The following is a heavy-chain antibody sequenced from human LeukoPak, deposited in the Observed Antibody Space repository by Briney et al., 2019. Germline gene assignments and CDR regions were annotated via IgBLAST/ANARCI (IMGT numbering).Heavy chain of an antibody. CDR3: ARCGPVPDCSGGSCYSGYYYYYYMDV. J-gene: IGHJ6*03. D-gene: IGHD2-15*01. CDR1: GYSFTSYW. Sequence: GESLKISCKGSGYSFTSYWIGWVRQMPGKGLEWMGIIYPGDSDTRYSPSFQGQVTISADKSISTAYLQWSSLKASDTAMYYCARCGPVPDCSGGSCYSGYYYYYYMDVWGKGTTVTVSS. CDR2: IYPGDSDT. V-gene: IGHV5-51*01.